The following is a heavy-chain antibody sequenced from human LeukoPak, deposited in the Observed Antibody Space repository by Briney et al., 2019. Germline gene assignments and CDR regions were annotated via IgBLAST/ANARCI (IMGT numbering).Heavy chain of an antibody. CDR3: ARVPARRVVTTPTYFDY. V-gene: IGHV4-59*01. CDR1: GGSITNYY. Sequence: KPSETLSLTCTVSGGSITNYYWGWIRQPPGEGLEWIGYMSYSGSTNYNPSLNSPVSISVDTSKNQFSLKLSSVTAADTAVYYCARVPARRVVTTPTYFDYWGQGTLVTVSS. CDR2: MSYSGST. J-gene: IGHJ4*01. D-gene: IGHD2-21*02.